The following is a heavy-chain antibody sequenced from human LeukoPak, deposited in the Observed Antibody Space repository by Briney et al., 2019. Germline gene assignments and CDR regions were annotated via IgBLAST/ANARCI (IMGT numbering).Heavy chain of an antibody. CDR1: W. Sequence: WXGWVRQPPGKGLEWLGIIYPGDSDTRYNPSFQGQVTISAHKSIATAYLQWSSLEASHTGIYYCARRGPSSEYFDHWGQGTLVTVSS. CDR3: ARRGPSSEYFDH. D-gene: IGHD3-16*01. J-gene: IGHJ4*02. CDR2: IYPGDSDT. V-gene: IGHV5-51*01.